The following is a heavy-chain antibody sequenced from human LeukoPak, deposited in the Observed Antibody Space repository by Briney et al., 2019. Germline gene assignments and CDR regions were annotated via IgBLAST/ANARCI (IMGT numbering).Heavy chain of an antibody. V-gene: IGHV1-2*02. CDR3: ARVDIVGAGVDV. CDR1: GYTFTGYY. J-gene: IGHJ6*02. CDR2: INPNSGGT. D-gene: IGHD1-26*01. Sequence: ASVKVSCKASGYTFTGYYMHWVRQAPGQGLEWMGWINPNSGGTNYAQKFQGRVTMTRDTSISTAYMELSRLRSDDTAVYYCARVDIVGAGVDVWGQGTTVTVSS.